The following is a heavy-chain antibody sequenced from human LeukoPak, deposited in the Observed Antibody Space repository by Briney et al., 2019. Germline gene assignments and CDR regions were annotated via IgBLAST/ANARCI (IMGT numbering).Heavy chain of an antibody. J-gene: IGHJ6*02. V-gene: IGHV3-23*01. CDR1: GFTFSSYA. Sequence: GGSLRLSCAASGFTFSSYAMSWVRQAPGKGLEWVSAISRSGGSTYYADSVKGRFTISRDNSKNTLYLQMNSLRAEDTAVYYCAKAPQWFGEFSPYYYYGMDVWGQGTTVTVSS. CDR3: AKAPQWFGEFSPYYYYGMDV. CDR2: ISRSGGST. D-gene: IGHD3-10*01.